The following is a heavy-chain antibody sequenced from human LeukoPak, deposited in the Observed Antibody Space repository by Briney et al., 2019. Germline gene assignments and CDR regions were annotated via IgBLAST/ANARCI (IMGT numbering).Heavy chain of an antibody. J-gene: IGHJ4*02. CDR3: AKGYYYDSSGYPDY. Sequence: GGSLRLPCAASGFTFSSYAMHWVRQAPGKGLEWVAVISYDGSNKYYADSVKGRFTISRDNAKNSLYLQMNSLRAEDTALYYCAKGYYYDSSGYPDYWGQGTLVTVSS. V-gene: IGHV3-30-3*01. CDR1: GFTFSSYA. D-gene: IGHD3-22*01. CDR2: ISYDGSNK.